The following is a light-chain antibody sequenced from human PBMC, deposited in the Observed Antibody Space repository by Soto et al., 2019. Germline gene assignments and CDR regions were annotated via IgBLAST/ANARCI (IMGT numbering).Light chain of an antibody. Sequence: EIVLTQSPATLSLSPGERATLSCRASQTVSSYLAWYQQRPGQAPRLLIYDASNRATGIPARFSGSGSGTDFTLTISSLQSEDFAIYYCQQYCYWPPRITFGPGTKVDLK. CDR2: DAS. CDR1: QTVSSY. V-gene: IGKV3-11*01. CDR3: QQYCYWPPRIT. J-gene: IGKJ3*01.